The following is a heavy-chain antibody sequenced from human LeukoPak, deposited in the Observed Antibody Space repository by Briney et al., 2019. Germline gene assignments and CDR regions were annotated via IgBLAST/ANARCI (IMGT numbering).Heavy chain of an antibody. CDR1: GFTFSSYA. CDR2: ISYDGSNK. D-gene: IGHD3-16*01. CDR3: ARDGLGFPQYPYNWFDP. V-gene: IGHV3-30*04. Sequence: PGRSLRLSCAASGFTFSSYAMHWVRQAPGKGLEWVAVISYDGSNKYYADSVKGRFTISRDNSKNTLYLQMNSLRAEDTAVYYCARDGLGFPQYPYNWFDPWGQGTLVTVSS. J-gene: IGHJ5*02.